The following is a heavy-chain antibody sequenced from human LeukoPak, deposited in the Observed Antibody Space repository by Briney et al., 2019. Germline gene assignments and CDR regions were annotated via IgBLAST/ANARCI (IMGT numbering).Heavy chain of an antibody. V-gene: IGHV3-48*03. J-gene: IGHJ5*02. CDR1: GFTFSSYE. CDR2: ISSSGSTI. Sequence: GGSLRLSCAASGFTFSSYEMNWVRQAPGKGQEWVSYISSSGSTIYYADSVKGRFTISRDNANSTLYLQMKRLRAEDRAVSYCASTLAARPFVSWGKGTLVTVSS. D-gene: IGHD6-6*01. CDR3: ASTLAARPFVS.